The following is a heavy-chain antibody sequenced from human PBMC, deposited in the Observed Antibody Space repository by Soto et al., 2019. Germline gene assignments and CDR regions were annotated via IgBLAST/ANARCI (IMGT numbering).Heavy chain of an antibody. J-gene: IGHJ6*02. Sequence: EVQLLESGGGLVQPGGSLRLSCAASGFIFSSYAMSWVRQPPGKGLEWVSAISGRGGSTYYADSVKGRFTISRDNSKNTLYLQMNSLRAEDTAVYYCAKEWFRASAAVAGIFQVWGQGTTVTVSS. CDR1: GFIFSSYA. CDR2: ISGRGGST. CDR3: AKEWFRASAAVAGIFQV. D-gene: IGHD6-19*01. V-gene: IGHV3-23*01.